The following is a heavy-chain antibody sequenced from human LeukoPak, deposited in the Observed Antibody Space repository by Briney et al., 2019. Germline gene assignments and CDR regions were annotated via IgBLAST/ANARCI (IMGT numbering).Heavy chain of an antibody. J-gene: IGHJ6*03. CDR3: ARGLRSYSNYYYYYMDV. D-gene: IGHD4-11*01. CDR1: GFTFSSYE. V-gene: IGHV3-7*04. CDR2: IKQDGSEK. Sequence: GGSLRLSCAASGFTFSSYEMNWVRQAPGKGLEWVANIKQDGSEKYYVDSVKGRFTISRDSAKNSLYLQMNSLRAEDTAVYYCARGLRSYSNYYYYYMDVWGKGTTVTVSS.